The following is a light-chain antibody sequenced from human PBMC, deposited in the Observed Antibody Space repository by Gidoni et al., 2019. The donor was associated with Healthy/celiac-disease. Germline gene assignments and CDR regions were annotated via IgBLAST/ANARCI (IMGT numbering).Light chain of an antibody. CDR2: AAS. Sequence: EIQMTQSPSSLSASVGDRVTITCRASKSISSNLNWYQQKPGKAPKLLIYAASSLQSGVPSRFSGSGSGTDFTLTISSLQPEDFATYYCQQSYSTSSFXGXTKVEIK. CDR1: KSISSN. J-gene: IGKJ4*01. CDR3: QQSYSTSS. V-gene: IGKV1-39*01.